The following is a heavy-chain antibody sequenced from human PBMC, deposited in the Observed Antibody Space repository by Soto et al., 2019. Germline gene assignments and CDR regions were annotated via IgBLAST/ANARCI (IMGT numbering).Heavy chain of an antibody. V-gene: IGHV3-21*01. CDR1: GFTFSNYN. D-gene: IGHD4-17*01. CDR2: ISGSSSYI. CDR3: ARQINGDYTAFDI. Sequence: GGSLRLACAASGFTFSNYNMNWVRQAPGKRLEWVSSISGSSSYIYYADSLKGRFTISRDNAKNSLYLQMNTLRAEDTAVYYCARQINGDYTAFDIWGQGTLVTVS. J-gene: IGHJ3*02.